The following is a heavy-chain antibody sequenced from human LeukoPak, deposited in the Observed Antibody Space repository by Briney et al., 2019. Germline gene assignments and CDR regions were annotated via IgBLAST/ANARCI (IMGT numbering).Heavy chain of an antibody. Sequence: GGSLRLSCAASGFTFSTYSMSWVRQAPGKGLEWVSSISSSSTYTYYADSVKGRFTISRDNAKNSLYLQMNSLRAEDTAVYYCASGNSSPYYYYYYMDVWGKGTTVTVSS. J-gene: IGHJ6*03. CDR2: ISSSSTYT. CDR1: GFTFSTYS. D-gene: IGHD6-6*01. CDR3: ASGNSSPYYYYYYMDV. V-gene: IGHV3-21*01.